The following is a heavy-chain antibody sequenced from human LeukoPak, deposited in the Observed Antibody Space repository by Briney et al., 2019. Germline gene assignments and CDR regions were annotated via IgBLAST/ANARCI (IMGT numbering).Heavy chain of an antibody. CDR2: VSGSGDNT. V-gene: IGHV3-23*01. D-gene: IGHD6-13*01. J-gene: IGHJ4*02. CDR3: AKGSLGSWYFFDS. CDR1: GFTFSRYA. Sequence: PGGSLSLSCSASGFTFSRYAMTWVRQAPGKGPEWVSTVSGSGDNTYYADSVKGRFTISRGNSRNTVYLQMNSLRAEDTAVYYCAKGSLGSWYFFDSWGQGTLVTVSS.